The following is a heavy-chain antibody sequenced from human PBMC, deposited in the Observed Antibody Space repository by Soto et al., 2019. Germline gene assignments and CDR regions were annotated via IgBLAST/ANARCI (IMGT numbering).Heavy chain of an antibody. J-gene: IGHJ4*02. CDR1: GFTFDDYA. V-gene: IGHV3-9*01. Sequence: GGSLRLSCAASGFTFDDYAMHWVRQAPGKGLEWVSGISWNSGSIGYADSVKGRFTISRDNAKNSLYLQMNSLRAEDTALYYCAKDSDCSGGSCYSYFDYWGQGTLVTVSS. CDR2: ISWNSGSI. D-gene: IGHD2-15*01. CDR3: AKDSDCSGGSCYSYFDY.